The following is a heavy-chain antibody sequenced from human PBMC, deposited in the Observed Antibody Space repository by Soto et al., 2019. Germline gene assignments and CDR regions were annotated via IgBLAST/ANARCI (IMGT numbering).Heavy chain of an antibody. V-gene: IGHV4-30-4*01. Sequence: PSETLSLTCTVSGGSISSGDYYWSWIRQPPGKGLEWIGYIYYSGTTYYSPSLKSRVTISVDRSKNQFSLKLSSVTAADTAVYYCARDTSDGSSGYFPWGQGTLVTVSS. J-gene: IGHJ5*02. D-gene: IGHD3-22*01. CDR2: IYYSGTT. CDR3: ARDTSDGSSGYFP. CDR1: GGSISSGDYY.